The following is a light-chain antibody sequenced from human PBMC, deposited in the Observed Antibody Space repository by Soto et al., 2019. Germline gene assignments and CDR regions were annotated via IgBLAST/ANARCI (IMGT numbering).Light chain of an antibody. V-gene: IGKV4-1*01. CDR1: QNVLHSSNNKNN. Sequence: DIVMTQSPDSLAVSLGERATINCKSSQNVLHSSNNKNNLAWYQHKPGQPPKLLIYWASTRASGVPDRFSGSGSGTDFTLTISSLQAEDVAIYYCQLYYSSPPIYTFGQGTKLEIK. CDR2: WAS. CDR3: QLYYSSPPIYT. J-gene: IGKJ2*01.